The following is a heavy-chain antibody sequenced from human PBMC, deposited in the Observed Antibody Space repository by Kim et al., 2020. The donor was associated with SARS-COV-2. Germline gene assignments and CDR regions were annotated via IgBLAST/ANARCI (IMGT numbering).Heavy chain of an antibody. CDR3: AKDVAAAGYYYYAMDV. CDR1: GFTFSSYG. V-gene: IGHV3-30*18. D-gene: IGHD6-13*01. J-gene: IGHJ6*02. Sequence: GGSLRLSCAASGFTFSSYGMHWVRQAPGKGLEWVAVISYDGSNKYYADSVKGRFTISRDNSKNTLYLQMNSLRAEDTAVYHCAKDVAAAGYYYYAMDVWGQGATVTVSS. CDR2: ISYDGSNK.